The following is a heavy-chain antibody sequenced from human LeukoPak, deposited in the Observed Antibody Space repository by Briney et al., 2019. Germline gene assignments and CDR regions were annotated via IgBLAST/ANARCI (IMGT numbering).Heavy chain of an antibody. CDR3: AKGTLRYYFDY. CDR2: ISGSGGST. CDR1: GFTFSSYA. J-gene: IGHJ4*02. V-gene: IGHV3-23*01. Sequence: GGSLRLSCAASGFTFSSYAMSWVRQAPVKGLEWVSAISGSGGSTYYADSVKGRFTVSRDNSKNTLYLQMNSLRAEDTAVYYCAKGTLRYYFDYWGQGTLVTVSS. D-gene: IGHD1-14*01.